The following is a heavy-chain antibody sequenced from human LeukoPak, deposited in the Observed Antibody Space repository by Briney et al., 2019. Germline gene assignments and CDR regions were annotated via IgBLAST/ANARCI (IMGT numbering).Heavy chain of an antibody. CDR3: ATSLDAPGNY. CDR2: INKDGRQT. Sequence: GGSLRLSCAASGSTFSSYAMSWVRQAPGKGLEWLANINKDGRQTYYVDSVKGRFTISRDNAENSLHLQMNSLRAEDTAVYYCATSLDAPGNYWGQGSLVTVSS. V-gene: IGHV3-7*01. D-gene: IGHD6-13*01. CDR1: GSTFSSYA. J-gene: IGHJ4*02.